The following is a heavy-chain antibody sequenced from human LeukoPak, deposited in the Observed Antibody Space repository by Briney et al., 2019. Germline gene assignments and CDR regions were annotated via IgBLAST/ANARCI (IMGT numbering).Heavy chain of an antibody. V-gene: IGHV1-46*01. CDR1: GFTFSSYG. D-gene: IGHD5-24*01. CDR3: ASVYKHGMDV. J-gene: IGHJ6*02. Sequence: GRSLRLSCTASGFTFSSYGMHWVRQAPGQGLEWMAIINPSGGSTSHAQKFQGRVTMTRDTSASTVYMELSSLRSEDTAVYYCASVYKHGMDVWGQGSTVTVPS. CDR2: INPSGGST.